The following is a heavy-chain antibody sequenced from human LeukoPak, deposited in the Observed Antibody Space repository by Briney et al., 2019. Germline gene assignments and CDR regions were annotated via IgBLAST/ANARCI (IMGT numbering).Heavy chain of an antibody. J-gene: IGHJ4*02. CDR2: IYPGDSDT. Sequence: GESLKISCKGSGYNFATKWIGGVRQMPGKGLGWMGIIYPGDSDTRYSPSFQGQVTISADKSINTAYLQWSSLKASDTAIYYCVRHVPVSYPSGFDYWGQGTLVTVSS. CDR3: VRHVPVSYPSGFDY. CDR1: GYNFATKW. V-gene: IGHV5-51*01. D-gene: IGHD3-10*01.